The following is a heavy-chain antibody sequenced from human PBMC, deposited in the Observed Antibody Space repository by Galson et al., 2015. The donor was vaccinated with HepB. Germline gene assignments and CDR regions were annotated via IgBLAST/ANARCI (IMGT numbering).Heavy chain of an antibody. D-gene: IGHD2-21*01. Sequence: SVKVSCKASGGIFSSLTISWVRQAPGQGLEWMGGIIPLFDTAHYSQKFQGRVTITADDSTSTAYLDLTGLRSDDTAVYYCARANCGGDIYSVQTGTGYYAMDVWGKGTTVTVSS. CDR3: ARANCGGDIYSVQTGTGYYAMDV. V-gene: IGHV1-69*13. CDR2: IIPLFDTA. CDR1: GGIFSSLT. J-gene: IGHJ6*04.